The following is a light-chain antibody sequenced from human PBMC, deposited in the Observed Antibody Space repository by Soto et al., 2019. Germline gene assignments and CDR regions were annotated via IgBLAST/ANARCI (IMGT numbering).Light chain of an antibody. CDR1: QDISTY. CDR2: DAS. J-gene: IGKJ2*01. V-gene: IGKV1-33*01. CDR3: QQYDHPPYT. Sequence: DIQMTQSPSSLSASVGDRVTITCQASQDISTYLNWYQQKPGKAPKLLIYDASNLETGVPSRFSGSGSGTDFSLTVDSLQPEDTATYYCQQYDHPPYTFGQGTKLEIK.